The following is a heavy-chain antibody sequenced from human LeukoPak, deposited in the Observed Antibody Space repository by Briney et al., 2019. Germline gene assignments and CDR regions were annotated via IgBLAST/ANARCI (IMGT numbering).Heavy chain of an antibody. V-gene: IGHV4-30-2*01. J-gene: IGHJ4*02. D-gene: IGHD6-19*01. CDR2: IFHSGST. Sequence: SETLSLTCAVSGGSISSGGYSWSWIRQPPGRGLELIGYIFHSGSTYYNPSLKSRVTISVDRSKNQFSLKLSSVTAAYTAVYYCAGEYSSGWRFDYWGQGTLVTVSS. CDR1: GGSISSGGYS. CDR3: AGEYSSGWRFDY.